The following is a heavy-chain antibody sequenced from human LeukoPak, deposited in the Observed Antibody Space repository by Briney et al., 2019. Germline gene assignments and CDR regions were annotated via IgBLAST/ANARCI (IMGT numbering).Heavy chain of an antibody. CDR2: IYYSGST. D-gene: IGHD5-18*01. CDR3: ARRSLTALSWFDP. V-gene: IGHV4-38-2*02. Sequence: SETLSLTCTVSGYSISSGYYWGWIRQPPGKGLEWIGSIYYSGSTYYNPSLKSRVTISVDTSKNQFSLHLTSVTAADTAVYYCARRSLTALSWFDPWGQGALVTVSS. J-gene: IGHJ5*02. CDR1: GYSISSGYY.